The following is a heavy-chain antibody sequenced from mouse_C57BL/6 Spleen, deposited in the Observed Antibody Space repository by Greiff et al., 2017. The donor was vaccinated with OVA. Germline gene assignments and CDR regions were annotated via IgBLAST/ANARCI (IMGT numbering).Heavy chain of an antibody. CDR1: GYSFTSYW. CDR2: IDPSDSYT. CDR3: ARADTTVVSWYFDV. J-gene: IGHJ1*03. Sequence: QVQLQQPGAELVMPGASVKLSCKASGYSFTSYWMHWVKQRPGQGLEWIGEIDPSDSYTNYNQKFKGKSTLTVDKSSSTAYMQLSSLTSEDSAVYYCARADTTVVSWYFDVWGTGTTVTVSS. V-gene: IGHV1-69*01. D-gene: IGHD1-1*01.